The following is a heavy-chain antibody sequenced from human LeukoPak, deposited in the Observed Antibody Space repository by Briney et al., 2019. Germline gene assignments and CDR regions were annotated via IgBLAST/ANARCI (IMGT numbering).Heavy chain of an antibody. CDR3: ARGLYYDILTGYSPYYSYYMDV. V-gene: IGHV1-69*02. J-gene: IGHJ6*03. D-gene: IGHD3-9*01. Sequence: SVKVSCKASGGTFSSYTISWVRQAPGQGLEWMGRIIPILGIANYAQKFQGRVTITADKSTSTAYMELSSLRSEDTAVYYCARGLYYDILTGYSPYYSYYMDVWGKGTTVTVSS. CDR1: GGTFSSYT. CDR2: IIPILGIA.